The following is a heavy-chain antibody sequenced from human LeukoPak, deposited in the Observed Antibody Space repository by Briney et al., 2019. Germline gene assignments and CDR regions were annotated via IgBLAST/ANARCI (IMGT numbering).Heavy chain of an antibody. CDR3: ARVNILTGPYWYFDL. V-gene: IGHV1-46*01. CDR1: GYTFTSHY. Sequence: GASVKVSCKASGYTFTSHYMHWVRQAPGQGLEWMGIINPSGGSTSYAQKFQGRVTMTRDTSTSTVYMELSSLRSEDTAVYYCARVNILTGPYWYFDLWGRGTLVTVSS. J-gene: IGHJ2*01. CDR2: INPSGGST. D-gene: IGHD3-9*01.